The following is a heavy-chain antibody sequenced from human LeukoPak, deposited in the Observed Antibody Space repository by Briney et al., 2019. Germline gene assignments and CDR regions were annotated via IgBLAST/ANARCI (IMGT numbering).Heavy chain of an antibody. Sequence: SETLSLTCTVSGGSISSHYWSWIRQPPGKGLEWIGYIYYSGSTNYNPSLKSRVTISVDTSKNQFSLKLSSVTAADTAVYYCARGELYYYDSSGSSFDYWGQGTLVTVSS. J-gene: IGHJ4*02. CDR1: GGSISSHY. V-gene: IGHV4-59*11. D-gene: IGHD3-22*01. CDR2: IYYSGST. CDR3: ARGELYYYDSSGSSFDY.